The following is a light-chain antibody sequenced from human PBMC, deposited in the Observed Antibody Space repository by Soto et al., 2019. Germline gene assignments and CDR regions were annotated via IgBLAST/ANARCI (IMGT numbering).Light chain of an antibody. Sequence: VLPQAAATRSVSPGAGATLSCRASQTVNNNVAWYQLRDGQVPRLLIYDASNRATGIPARFSGSGSGTDFTLTISSLEPEDFAVYYCQQRSNWRGTFGQGTKVDIK. V-gene: IGKV3-11*01. J-gene: IGKJ1*01. CDR3: QQRSNWRGT. CDR2: DAS. CDR1: QTVNNN.